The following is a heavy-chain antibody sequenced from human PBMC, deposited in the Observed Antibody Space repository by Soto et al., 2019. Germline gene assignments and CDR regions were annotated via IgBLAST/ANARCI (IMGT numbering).Heavy chain of an antibody. CDR3: AMGDGDCLYWLGYV. J-gene: IGHJ6*02. V-gene: IGHV1-69*13. CDR1: GGAFSSYA. CDR2: IVPMFGKA. D-gene: IGHD2-21*02. Sequence: ASVKVSCKASGGAFSSYAINWVRQAPGQGLEWMGGIVPMFGKANYAQKFQGRVTITAYESTDTTYLDLSSLRAEDTAAYYCAMGDGDCLYWLGYVWRQGTTVTVSS.